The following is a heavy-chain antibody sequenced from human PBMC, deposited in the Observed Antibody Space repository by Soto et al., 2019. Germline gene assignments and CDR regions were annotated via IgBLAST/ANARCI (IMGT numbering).Heavy chain of an antibody. CDR3: ARVQFNTYCGGDCYSPAFGI. Sequence: QVQLVESGGGVVQPGGSLRLSCAASGFTFNTFGVHWVRQRPGKGLEWVAVIWHDGGDRYYADSVKGRFTISRDNSKNTLHLEMRSLRAEDTAVYYCARVQFNTYCGGDCYSPAFGIWGQGTMVTVSS. CDR1: GFTFNTFG. V-gene: IGHV3-33*01. CDR2: IWHDGGDR. D-gene: IGHD2-21*01. J-gene: IGHJ3*02.